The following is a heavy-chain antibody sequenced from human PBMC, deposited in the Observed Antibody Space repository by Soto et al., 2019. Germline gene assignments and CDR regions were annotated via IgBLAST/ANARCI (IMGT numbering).Heavy chain of an antibody. CDR3: ARESRSALGTVEH. J-gene: IGHJ4*02. CDR1: GASISDYY. Sequence: SETLSLTCTVSGASISDYYWSWIRQPAGKGLECIGRIYASGNTNYDPSLKSRVTMSVDTSKNQFSLTLNSVTAADTAVYYCARESRSALGTVEHWGRGTLVTVSS. V-gene: IGHV4-4*07. D-gene: IGHD6-13*01. CDR2: IYASGNT.